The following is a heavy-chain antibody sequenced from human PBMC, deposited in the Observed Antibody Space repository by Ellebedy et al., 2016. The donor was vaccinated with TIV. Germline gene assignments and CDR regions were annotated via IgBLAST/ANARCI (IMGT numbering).Heavy chain of an antibody. Sequence: GSLRLXCAVYGGSFSGYYWSWIRQPPGKGLEWIGEINHSGSTNYNPSLKSRVTISVDTSKNQFSLKLSSVTAADTAVYYCARGAIGYSGYDYGGTVYNWFNPWGQGTLVTVSS. J-gene: IGHJ5*02. CDR3: ARGAIGYSGYDYGGTVYNWFNP. CDR2: INHSGST. D-gene: IGHD5-12*01. CDR1: GGSFSGYY. V-gene: IGHV4-34*01.